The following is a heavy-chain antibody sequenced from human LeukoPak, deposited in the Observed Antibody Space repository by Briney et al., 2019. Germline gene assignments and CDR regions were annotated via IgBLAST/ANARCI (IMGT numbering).Heavy chain of an antibody. Sequence: PGGSLRLSCTASGFTFGDYAMSWVRQAPGKGLEWVGFIRSKAYGGTTEYAASVKGRFTISGDDSKSIAYLQMNSLKTEDTAVYYCTRELLGSRFDPWGQGTLVTVSS. CDR3: TRELLGSRFDP. CDR2: IRSKAYGGTT. D-gene: IGHD3-10*01. V-gene: IGHV3-49*04. CDR1: GFTFGDYA. J-gene: IGHJ5*02.